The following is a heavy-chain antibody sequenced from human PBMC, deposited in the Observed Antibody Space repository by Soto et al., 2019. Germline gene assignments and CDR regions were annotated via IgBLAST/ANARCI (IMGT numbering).Heavy chain of an antibody. CDR3: ARSLLQGDF. CDR2: INPNGGST. J-gene: IGHJ4*02. V-gene: IGHV1-46*01. CDR1: GYTFIHYY. Sequence: QVQLVQSGAEVKKPGASVKISCKASGYTFIHYYIHWVRQAPGQGLEWMAIINPNGGSTNYAQKFKGRVTVTSDTSTTTVSMELNSLESDDTAVYFCARSLLQGDFWGQGTLVTVSS. D-gene: IGHD2-21*01.